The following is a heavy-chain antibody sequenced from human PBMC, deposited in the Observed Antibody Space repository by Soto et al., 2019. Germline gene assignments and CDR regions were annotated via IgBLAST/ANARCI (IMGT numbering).Heavy chain of an antibody. CDR1: GGSISSGGYY. D-gene: IGHD1-26*01. CDR2: IYYSGST. Sequence: QVQLQESGPGLVKPSQTLSLTCTVPGGSISSGGYYWSWIRQHTGKGLEWIGYIYYSGSTYYNPSLKSPVTISVDTSKNQFTLKLSSVTAADTAVYYCARDRGPWTNFDYWGQGTLVTVSS. CDR3: ARDRGPWTNFDY. J-gene: IGHJ4*02. V-gene: IGHV4-31*01.